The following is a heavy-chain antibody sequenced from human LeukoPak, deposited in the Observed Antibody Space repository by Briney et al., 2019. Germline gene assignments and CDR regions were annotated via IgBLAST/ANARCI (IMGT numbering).Heavy chain of an antibody. J-gene: IGHJ3*02. V-gene: IGHV5-51*01. D-gene: IGHD5-24*01. CDR3: ARREMATIGYDAFDI. CDR1: GYSFTSYW. Sequence: GESLKISCKGSGYSFTSYWIGWVRQMPGKGLEWMGIIYPGDSDTRYSPSFQGQVTISADKSISTAYLQWSSLKASDTAMYYCARREMATIGYDAFDIWGQGTTVTVSS. CDR2: IYPGDSDT.